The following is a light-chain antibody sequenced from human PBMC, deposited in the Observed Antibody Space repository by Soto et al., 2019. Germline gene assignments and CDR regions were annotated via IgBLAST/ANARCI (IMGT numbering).Light chain of an antibody. V-gene: IGKV3-20*01. CDR2: GAS. Sequence: EIVLTQSPGTLSLSPGERATLSCRASQSISSSYLAWYQQKPGQAPRLLIYGASSRAVGIPDNFSGSGSGTDFTLTMSRLEPEDVALYYCQQYGTSPWTFGQGTKVEIK. CDR3: QQYGTSPWT. CDR1: QSISSSY. J-gene: IGKJ1*01.